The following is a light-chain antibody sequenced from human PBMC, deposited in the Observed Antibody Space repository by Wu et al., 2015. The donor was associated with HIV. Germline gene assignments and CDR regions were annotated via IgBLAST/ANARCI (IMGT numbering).Light chain of an antibody. CDR2: GAS. Sequence: EIVLTQSPGTLSLSLGERATLSCKASQSVPANYLAWYQQQPGQAPRLLVYGASRRATGIPDRFRGSGSGTDFTLTISRLEPEDIAVYYCQHYGSSFRAFGQGTKVEIK. CDR3: QHYGSSFRA. CDR1: QSVPANY. V-gene: IGKV3-20*01. J-gene: IGKJ1*01.